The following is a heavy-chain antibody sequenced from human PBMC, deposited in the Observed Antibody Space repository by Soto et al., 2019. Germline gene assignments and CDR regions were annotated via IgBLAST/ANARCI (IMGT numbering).Heavy chain of an antibody. D-gene: IGHD3-10*01. J-gene: IGHJ3*02. V-gene: IGHV3-23*01. CDR2: ISGSGGST. Sequence: EVQLLESGGGLVQPGGSLGLSCAASGFTFSSYAMSWVRQAPGKGLESVSAISGSGGSTYYADSVKGRFTISRDNSKNTLYLQMNSLRAEDTAVYYCAKDPSILGRLWFDRVDIWGQGTMVTVSS. CDR3: AKDPSILGRLWFDRVDI. CDR1: GFTFSSYA.